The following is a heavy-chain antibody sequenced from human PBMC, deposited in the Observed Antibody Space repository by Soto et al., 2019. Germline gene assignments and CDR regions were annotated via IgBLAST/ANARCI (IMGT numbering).Heavy chain of an antibody. D-gene: IGHD6-19*01. J-gene: IGHJ4*02. CDR1: GFTFSSYG. CDR3: ASDLIAVAGTLYYFDC. V-gene: IGHV3-33*01. Sequence: GGSLRLSCAASGFTFSSYGMHWVRQAPGKGLEWVAVIWYDGSNKYYADSVKGRFTISRDNSKNTLYLQMNSLRAEDTAVYYCASDLIAVAGTLYYFDCWGQGTLVTVPS. CDR2: IWYDGSNK.